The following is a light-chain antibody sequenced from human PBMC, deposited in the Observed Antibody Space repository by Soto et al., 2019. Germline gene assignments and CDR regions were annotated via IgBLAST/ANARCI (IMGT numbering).Light chain of an antibody. Sequence: EIVLTQSPGTLSLSPGERATLSCRASQSVSSYLAWYQQKPGQAPRLLIYDASSRASGIPARFSGSGSGTEFTLTISRLEPEDFAVYYCQHYGGSPPITFGQGTRLEI. CDR3: QHYGGSPPIT. CDR2: DAS. J-gene: IGKJ5*01. CDR1: QSVSSY. V-gene: IGKV3-20*01.